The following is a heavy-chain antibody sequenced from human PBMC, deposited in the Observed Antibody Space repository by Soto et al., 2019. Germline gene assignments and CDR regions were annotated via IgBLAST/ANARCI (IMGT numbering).Heavy chain of an antibody. J-gene: IGHJ4*02. CDR3: TTDPVTMIVVVPSSG. CDR1: GFTFSNAW. V-gene: IGHV3-15*07. Sequence: PGGSLRLSCAASGFTFSNAWMNCVRQAPGKGLEWAGRIKSKTDGGTTDYAAPVKGRFTISRDDSKNTLYLQMNSLKTEDTAVYYCTTDPVTMIVVVPSSGWGQGTLVTVS. D-gene: IGHD3-22*01. CDR2: IKSKTDGGTT.